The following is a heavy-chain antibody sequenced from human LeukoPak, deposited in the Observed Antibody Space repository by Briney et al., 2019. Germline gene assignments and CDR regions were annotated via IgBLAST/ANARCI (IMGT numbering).Heavy chain of an antibody. CDR1: GFTFSSYA. CDR3: ANYPGEYCDFWSGYVMDV. Sequence: GGSLRLSCAASGFTFSSYAMSWVRQAPGKGLEWVSAISGSGGSTYYADSVKGRFTISRDNSKNTLYLQMNSLRAEDTAVYYCANYPGEYCDFWSGYVMDVWGQGTTVTVSS. D-gene: IGHD3-3*01. V-gene: IGHV3-23*01. CDR2: ISGSGGST. J-gene: IGHJ6*02.